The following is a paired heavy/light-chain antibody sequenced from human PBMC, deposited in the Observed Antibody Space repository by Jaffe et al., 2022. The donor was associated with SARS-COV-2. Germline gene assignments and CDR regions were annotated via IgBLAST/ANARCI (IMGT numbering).Light chain of an antibody. CDR1: QSVLYTANKNNY. V-gene: IGKV4-1*01. J-gene: IGKJ1*01. CDR2: WAS. CDR3: QQYFSTPWT. Sequence: DIVMTQSPDSLAVSLGERATINCKSSQSVLYTANKNNYLAWYQQKPGQPPKLLLYWASNREFGVPDRFSGAGSGTDFTLTISSLQAEDVAVYYCQQYFSTPWTFGQGTKVEIK.
Heavy chain of an antibody. CDR1: GGSISTSSFF. D-gene: IGHD4-17*01. J-gene: IGHJ4*02. Sequence: QLQLQESSPGLVKPSETLSLTCAVSGGSISTSSFFWGWIRQPPGKGLEWIGTIHFSGATYYRPSLKGRVSISVDTSKKQFSLKMSAVTAADTAVYYCVKGPHDNGDYGPLEKWGQGTLVIVSS. V-gene: IGHV4-39*01. CDR2: IHFSGAT. CDR3: VKGPHDNGDYGPLEK.